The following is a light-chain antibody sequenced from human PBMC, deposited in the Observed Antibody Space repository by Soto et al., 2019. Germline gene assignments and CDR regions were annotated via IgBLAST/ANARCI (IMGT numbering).Light chain of an antibody. V-gene: IGKV3-11*01. CDR1: QSVSSF. CDR2: DAS. Sequence: EIVLTQSPATLALSPGERATLSCRASQSVSSFLAWYQQKPGQAPRLLIYDASKRATGISARFSGSGSGTDFTLTISSLEPEDFAVYYCQQRSSWPLTFGGGTQVAIK. CDR3: QQRSSWPLT. J-gene: IGKJ4*01.